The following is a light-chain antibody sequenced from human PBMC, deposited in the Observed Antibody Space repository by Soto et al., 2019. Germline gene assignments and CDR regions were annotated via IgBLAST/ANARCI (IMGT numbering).Light chain of an antibody. CDR2: AAS. CDR1: PSISSY. Sequence: DIQMTQSPSSLSASVGDRVTITCRASPSISSYLHWYQQKPGKAPKLLIYAASSLQSGVPSRFSGSGSGTDFTLTISSLQPEDFATYYCQQSYSTPPVTFGQGTRLEIK. CDR3: QQSYSTPPVT. J-gene: IGKJ5*01. V-gene: IGKV1-39*01.